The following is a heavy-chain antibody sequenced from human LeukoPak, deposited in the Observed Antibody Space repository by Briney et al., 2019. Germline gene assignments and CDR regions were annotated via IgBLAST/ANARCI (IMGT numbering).Heavy chain of an antibody. Sequence: SETLSLTCSVSGYSISSGYYWGWIRQPPGKGLEWIGSIYQSGSTNYNPSLKSRVTISVDTSKNQFSLKLSSVTAADTAVYYCAREAIAAAGKGGYYYYYGMDVWGQGTTVTVSS. CDR2: IYQSGST. D-gene: IGHD6-13*01. CDR3: AREAIAAAGKGGYYYYYGMDV. V-gene: IGHV4-38-2*02. CDR1: GYSISSGYY. J-gene: IGHJ6*02.